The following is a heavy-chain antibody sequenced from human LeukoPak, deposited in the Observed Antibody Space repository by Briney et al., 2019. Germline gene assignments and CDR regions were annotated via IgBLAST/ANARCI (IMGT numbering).Heavy chain of an antibody. D-gene: IGHD3-10*01. CDR2: INTDGGST. Sequence: GGSLRLSCAASGFTFSSYWMHWVRQAPGKGLVWVSRINTDGGSTTYAGSVKGRFTISRDNAKNTLYLQMNSLRAEDTAVYYCARGRFGNYFDFWGQGTLVTVSS. V-gene: IGHV3-74*01. CDR1: GFTFSSYW. J-gene: IGHJ4*02. CDR3: ARGRFGNYFDF.